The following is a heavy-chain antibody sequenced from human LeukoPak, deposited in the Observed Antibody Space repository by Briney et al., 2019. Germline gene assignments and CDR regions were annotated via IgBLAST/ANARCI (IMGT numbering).Heavy chain of an antibody. CDR3: ARGVLRTGFPQVDP. V-gene: IGHV1-2*02. D-gene: IGHD3/OR15-3a*01. CDR2: INPNSGDT. CDR1: GYTFTGYY. J-gene: IGHJ5*02. Sequence: ASVKVSCKASGYTFTGYYMHWVRQAPGQGLEWMGWINPNSGDTNYAQKFHARVTMTRDTSITTAYMELSRLRSDDTAVYYCARGVLRTGFPQVDPWCQGTLVTVSS.